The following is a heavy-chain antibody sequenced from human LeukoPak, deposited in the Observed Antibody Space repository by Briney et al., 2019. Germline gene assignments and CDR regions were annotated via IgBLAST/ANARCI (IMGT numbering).Heavy chain of an antibody. J-gene: IGHJ6*02. CDR3: ARGRIAKIVVVHSFHYGMDV. CDR2: INDYTGNT. CDR1: GVSFTDYF. D-gene: IGHD3-22*01. Sequence: HPSETLSLTCAGFGVSFTDYFWTWIRQSPGKGLEWIGEINDYTGNTNYNTSLNSRFSISLEKSKNQFSLELRSVTAADTAVYYCARGRIAKIVVVHSFHYGMDVWGQGTTVTVSS. V-gene: IGHV4-34*01.